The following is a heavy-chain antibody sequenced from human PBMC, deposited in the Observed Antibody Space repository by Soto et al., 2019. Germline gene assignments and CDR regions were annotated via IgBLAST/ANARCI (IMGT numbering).Heavy chain of an antibody. D-gene: IGHD3-16*01. CDR1: GFTVSTKY. CDR3: ARDPWAADY. J-gene: IGHJ4*02. CDR2: IYSGGST. V-gene: IGHV3-66*01. Sequence: VQLVESGGGLVQPVGSLRLSCAASGFTVSTKYMSWVRQAPGKGLEWVSVIYSGGSTFYADSVRGRFTISRDNSKNTVNLQMNSLRAEDTAVYYCARDPWAADYWGQGTLVTVSS.